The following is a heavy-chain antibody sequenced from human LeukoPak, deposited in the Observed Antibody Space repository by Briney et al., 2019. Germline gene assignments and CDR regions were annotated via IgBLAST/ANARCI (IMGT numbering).Heavy chain of an antibody. CDR3: ASRSCESGDCSMYDAFDI. CDR2: IYYSGST. J-gene: IGHJ3*02. Sequence: SETLSLTCTVSGGSISSYYWSWIRQPPGKGLEWIGYIYYSGSTNYNPSPKSRVTISVDTSKNQFSLKLSSVTAADTAVYYCASRSCESGDCSMYDAFDIRGQGTMVTVSS. V-gene: IGHV4-59*01. D-gene: IGHD2-21*01. CDR1: GGSISSYY.